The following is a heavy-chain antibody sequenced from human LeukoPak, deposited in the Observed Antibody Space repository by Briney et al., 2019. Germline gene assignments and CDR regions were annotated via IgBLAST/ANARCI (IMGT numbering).Heavy chain of an antibody. CDR2: TYYRSKWYN. D-gene: IGHD1-26*01. V-gene: IGHV6-1*01. CDR3: ARGRKWGESGFDY. J-gene: IGHJ4*02. Sequence: SQTLSLTCAISGDSVSNNSAAWTWIRQSPSRCLEWLGRTYYRSKWYNDYAVSVKSRITINPDTSKNHFSLQLNSVTPEDTAVYYCARGRKWGESGFDYWGQGTLVTVSS. CDR1: GDSVSNNSAA.